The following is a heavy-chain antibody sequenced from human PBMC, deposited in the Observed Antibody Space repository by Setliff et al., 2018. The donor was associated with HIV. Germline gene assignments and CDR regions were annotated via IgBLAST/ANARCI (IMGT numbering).Heavy chain of an antibody. D-gene: IGHD4-4*01. Sequence: SETLSLTCAVYGGPFSGYYWSWIRQPPGKGLEWIGEVNHSGSTNYNPSLKSRVTISVDMSKNQFSLKLSSVTAADTAVYYCARARATETTFHYFDYYMDVWGKGTTVTVSS. J-gene: IGHJ6*03. CDR2: VNHSGST. V-gene: IGHV4-34*01. CDR3: ARARATETTFHYFDYYMDV. CDR1: GGPFSGYY.